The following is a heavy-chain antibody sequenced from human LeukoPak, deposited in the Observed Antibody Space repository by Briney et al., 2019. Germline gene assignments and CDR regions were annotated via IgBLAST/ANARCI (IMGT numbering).Heavy chain of an antibody. J-gene: IGHJ5*02. CDR3: VRGQIGVSVIVH. Sequence: GGSLRLSCAASGFTFSDYWMHWVRHVPGKGLVWVSRIKGVGSETNYADSVKGRFTISRDNAKNTLFLQMNSLRVEDTAVYYCVRGQIGVSVIVHWGQGTLVTVSS. D-gene: IGHD3-22*01. CDR2: IKGVGSET. CDR1: GFTFSDYW. V-gene: IGHV3-74*01.